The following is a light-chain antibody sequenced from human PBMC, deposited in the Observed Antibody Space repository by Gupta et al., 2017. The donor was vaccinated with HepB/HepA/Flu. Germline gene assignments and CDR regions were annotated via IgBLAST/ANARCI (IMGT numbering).Light chain of an antibody. CDR3: QQSDGIPLT. Sequence: DIQMTQSPSSLSASVGDRVTITCRASQSIIKYLNWYQQKPGKAPKLLIYAASSLQSGVPSRFSGSGSGTTFTLTISSLQPEDFATYYCQQSDGIPLTFGGGTQVEIK. CDR1: QSIIKY. CDR2: AAS. J-gene: IGKJ4*01. V-gene: IGKV1-39*01.